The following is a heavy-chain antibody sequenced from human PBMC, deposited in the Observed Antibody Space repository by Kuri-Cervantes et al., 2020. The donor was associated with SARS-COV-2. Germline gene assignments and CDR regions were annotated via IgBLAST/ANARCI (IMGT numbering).Heavy chain of an antibody. CDR3: ARGHTSSSWDNWFDP. J-gene: IGHJ5*02. Sequence: ASVKVSCKASGYIFTSYGISWVRQAPGQGLEWMGWISAYNGNTNYAQKLQGRVTMTTDTSTSTAYMELRSLRSDDTAVYYCARGHTSSSWDNWFDPWGQGTLVTVSS. D-gene: IGHD6-13*01. CDR2: ISAYNGNT. V-gene: IGHV1-18*01. CDR1: GYIFTSYG.